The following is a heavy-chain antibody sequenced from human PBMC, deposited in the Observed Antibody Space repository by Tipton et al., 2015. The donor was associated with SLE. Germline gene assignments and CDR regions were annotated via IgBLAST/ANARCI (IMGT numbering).Heavy chain of an antibody. CDR2: IYYSGST. Sequence: TLSLTCTVSGGSISSSSYYWGWIRQPPGRGLEWIGSIYYSGSTYYNPSLKSRVTISVDTSKNQFSLKLSSVTAADTAVYYCARGGWLRFWGQGTLVTVSS. V-gene: IGHV4-39*07. D-gene: IGHD5-12*01. J-gene: IGHJ4*02. CDR1: GGSISSSSYY. CDR3: ARGGWLRF.